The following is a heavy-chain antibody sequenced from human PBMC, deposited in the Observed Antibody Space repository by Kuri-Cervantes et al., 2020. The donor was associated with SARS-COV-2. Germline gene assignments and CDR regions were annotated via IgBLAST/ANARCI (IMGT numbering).Heavy chain of an antibody. CDR2: IYHTGST. Sequence: SETLSLTCAVSGASISTTNWWSWFRQPPGKGLEWIGEIYHTGSTNYNPSFKSRVTMSIGKSKNQFSLKARSVTAADTAVYYCARDRYSGSYYFDYWGQGTLVTVSS. J-gene: IGHJ4*02. V-gene: IGHV4-4*02. CDR1: GASISTTNW. D-gene: IGHD1-26*01. CDR3: ARDRYSGSYYFDY.